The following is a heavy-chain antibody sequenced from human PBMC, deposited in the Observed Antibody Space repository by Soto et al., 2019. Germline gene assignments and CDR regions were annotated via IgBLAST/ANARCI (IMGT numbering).Heavy chain of an antibody. D-gene: IGHD1-26*01. CDR1: GFTFSSYA. CDR2: ISGSGGST. J-gene: IGHJ4*02. CDR3: AKQDRVFGPAVGATDDY. V-gene: IGHV3-23*01. Sequence: GESLKISCAASGFTFSSYAMSWVRQAPGKGLEWVSAISGSGGSTYYADSVKGRFTISRDNSKNTLYLQMNSLRAEDTAVYYCAKQDRVFGPAVGATDDYWGQGTLVTVSS.